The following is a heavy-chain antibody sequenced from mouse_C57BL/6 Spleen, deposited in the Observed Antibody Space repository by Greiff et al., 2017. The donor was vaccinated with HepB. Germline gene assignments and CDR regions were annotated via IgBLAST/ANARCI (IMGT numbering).Heavy chain of an antibody. CDR3: AGRVTTERGFAY. J-gene: IGHJ3*01. D-gene: IGHD2-2*01. CDR1: GFTFSDYG. V-gene: IGHV5-17*01. CDR2: ISRGSSTI. Sequence: EVQGVESGGGLVKPGGSLKFSCAASGFTFSDYGMHWVRQAPEKGLEWVAYISRGSSTIYYADTVQGRFTITTDNAKNTLFLQTSSLRSEDTAVYYCAGRVTTERGFAYWGQGTLVTVSA.